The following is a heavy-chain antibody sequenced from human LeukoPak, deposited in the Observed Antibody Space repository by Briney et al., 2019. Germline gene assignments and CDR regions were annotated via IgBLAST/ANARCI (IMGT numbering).Heavy chain of an antibody. J-gene: IGHJ4*02. D-gene: IGHD4-17*01. V-gene: IGHV1-46*01. CDR3: ARVGYGGNSELSY. CDR1: GYTFTSYY. CDR2: INPSGGST. Sequence: ASVKVSCKASGYTFTSYYMHWVRRAPGQGLEWMGIINPSGGSTSYAQKFQGRVTMTRGTSTSTVYMELSSLRSEDTAVYYCARVGYGGNSELSYWGQGTLVTVSS.